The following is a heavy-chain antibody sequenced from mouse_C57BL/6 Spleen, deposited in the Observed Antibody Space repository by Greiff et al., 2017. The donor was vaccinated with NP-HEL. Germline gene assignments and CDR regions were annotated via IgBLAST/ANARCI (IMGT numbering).Heavy chain of an antibody. Sequence: EVKLVESGTVLARPGASVKMSCKTSGYTFTSYWMHWVKQRPGQGLEWIGAIYPGNSDTSYNQKFKGKAKLTAVTSASTAYMELSSLTNEDSAVYYCTFITTVVEEDGYFDVWGTGTTVTVSS. CDR3: TFITTVVEEDGYFDV. CDR1: GYTFTSYW. V-gene: IGHV1-5*01. J-gene: IGHJ1*03. CDR2: IYPGNSDT. D-gene: IGHD1-1*01.